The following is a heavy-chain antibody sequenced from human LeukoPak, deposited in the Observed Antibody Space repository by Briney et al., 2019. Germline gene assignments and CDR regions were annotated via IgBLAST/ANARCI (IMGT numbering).Heavy chain of an antibody. D-gene: IGHD5-12*01. J-gene: IGHJ4*02. Sequence: PGGSLRLSCAASGFTFSSYAMHWVRQAPGQGLEWVAVISYDGSNKYYADSVKGRFTISRDNSKNTLYLQMNSLRAEDTAVYYCASPFRGGYDMSDYWGQGTLVTVSS. CDR3: ASPFRGGYDMSDY. CDR2: ISYDGSNK. V-gene: IGHV3-30-3*01. CDR1: GFTFSSYA.